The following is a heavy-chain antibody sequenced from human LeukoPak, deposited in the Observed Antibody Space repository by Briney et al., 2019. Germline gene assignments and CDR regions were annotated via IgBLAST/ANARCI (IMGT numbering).Heavy chain of an antibody. CDR1: GSSISSGNY. V-gene: IGHV4-38-2*01. Sequence: SETPSLTCGVSGSSISSGNYWGWIRQPPGQGLEWIGTIYHSGNTYYNPSLKSRVTLSVDTSKNQFSLNLNSVTAADTAVYFCARGGFCSGPTCYSLWFWGPGTLVTVSS. D-gene: IGHD2-15*01. CDR2: IYHSGNT. J-gene: IGHJ4*02. CDR3: ARGGFCSGPTCYSLWF.